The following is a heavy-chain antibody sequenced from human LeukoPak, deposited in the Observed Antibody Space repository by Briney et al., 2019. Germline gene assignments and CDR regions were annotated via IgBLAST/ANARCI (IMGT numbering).Heavy chain of an antibody. D-gene: IGHD1-1*01. CDR1: GFTFSSYG. CDR2: ISYDGSNK. Sequence: PGRSLRLSCAASGFTFSSYGMHWVRQAPGKGLEWVAVISYDGSNKYYADSVKGRFTISRDNSKNTLYLQMNSLRAEDTALYYCAKDFVRYNIQFDYWGQGALVTVSS. J-gene: IGHJ4*02. V-gene: IGHV3-30*18. CDR3: AKDFVRYNIQFDY.